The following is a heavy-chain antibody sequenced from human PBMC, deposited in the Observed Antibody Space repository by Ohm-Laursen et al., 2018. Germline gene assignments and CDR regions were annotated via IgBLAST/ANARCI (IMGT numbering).Heavy chain of an antibody. V-gene: IGHV6-1*01. CDR2: TYYRSKWYN. CDR3: ARVHSGSYLDFDY. Sequence: QTLSLTCAISGDSVSSDSGAWNWIRQSPSRGLEWLGRTYYRSKWYNGYAVSVKSRITINPDTSKNQFSLQLNSVTPEDTAVYYCARVHSGSYLDFDYWGQGALVTVSS. D-gene: IGHD1-26*01. J-gene: IGHJ4*02. CDR1: GDSVSSDSGA.